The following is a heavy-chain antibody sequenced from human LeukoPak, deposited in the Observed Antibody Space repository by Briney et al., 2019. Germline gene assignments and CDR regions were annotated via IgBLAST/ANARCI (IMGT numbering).Heavy chain of an antibody. D-gene: IGHD2-2*02. Sequence: GASVKVSCKASGYTFTSYGISWVRQAPGQGLEWMGWISAYNGNTNYAQKLQGRVTMTTDTSTSTAYMELRSLRSDDTAVYYCARDGEIVVVPAAIFYYYYGMDVWGQGTTVTVSS. J-gene: IGHJ6*02. CDR3: ARDGEIVVVPAAIFYYYYGMDV. CDR1: GYTFTSYG. CDR2: ISAYNGNT. V-gene: IGHV1-18*01.